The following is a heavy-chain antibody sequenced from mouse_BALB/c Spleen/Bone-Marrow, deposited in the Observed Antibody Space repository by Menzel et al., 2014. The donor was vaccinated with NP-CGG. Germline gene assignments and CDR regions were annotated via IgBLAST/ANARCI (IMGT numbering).Heavy chain of an antibody. J-gene: IGHJ2*01. CDR2: IKYDSTN. Sequence: EVHLVESGPGLVIPSQSLSLTCSVTGYSITNNYYWNWIRQFPGNKLEWMGYIKYDSTNNYNPSLQNRISITRDTSKNQFFLKLNSVTTEDTATYYCARDDGSTYGGDYFDYWGQGTTLTVSS. CDR3: ARDDGSTYGGDYFDY. D-gene: IGHD1-1*01. V-gene: IGHV3-6*02. CDR1: GYSITNNYY.